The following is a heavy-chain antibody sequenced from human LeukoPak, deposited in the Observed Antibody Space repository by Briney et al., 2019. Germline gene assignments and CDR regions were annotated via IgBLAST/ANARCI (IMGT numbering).Heavy chain of an antibody. CDR3: ARGGSAMVRAFFNWFDP. V-gene: IGHV3-64*01. Sequence: GGSLRLSCAASGFAFSSYAMHWVRQAPGKGLEYVSAISSNGGSTYYANPVKGRFTISRDNSKNTLYLQMGSLRAEDMAVYYCARGGSAMVRAFFNWFDPWGQGTLVTVSS. CDR1: GFAFSSYA. J-gene: IGHJ5*02. D-gene: IGHD3-10*01. CDR2: ISSNGGST.